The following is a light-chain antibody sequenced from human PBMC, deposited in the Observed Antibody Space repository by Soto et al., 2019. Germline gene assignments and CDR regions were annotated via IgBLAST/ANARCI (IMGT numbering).Light chain of an antibody. J-gene: IGKJ2*01. CDR2: KTS. V-gene: IGKV1-5*03. CDR1: QSINEW. Sequence: DIQMTQSPSTLSSSEGDRVTITSRASQSINEWLAWYQQKPGKAPKLVIYKTSSLEGGVPSSFSGSGSGTEFTLTISSLQPDDFATYYCQQYYIWPYTFGGGTKVDIK. CDR3: QQYYIWPYT.